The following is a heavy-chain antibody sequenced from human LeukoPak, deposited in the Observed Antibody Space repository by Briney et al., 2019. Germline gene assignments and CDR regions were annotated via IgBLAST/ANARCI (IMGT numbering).Heavy chain of an antibody. CDR1: GYTFTSDY. CDR2: INPSGGST. CDR3: ARDYHYGSGTSNYYYYYMDV. Sequence: ASVKVSCKASGYTFTSDYMHWVRQARGQGLEWMGIINPSGGSTSYAQKFQGRVTMTRDMSTSTVYMELSSLRSDDTAVYYCARDYHYGSGTSNYYYYYMDVWGKGTTVTVSS. D-gene: IGHD3-10*01. V-gene: IGHV1-46*01. J-gene: IGHJ6*03.